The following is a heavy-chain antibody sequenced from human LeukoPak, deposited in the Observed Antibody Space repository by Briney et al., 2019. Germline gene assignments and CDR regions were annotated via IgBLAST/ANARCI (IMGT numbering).Heavy chain of an antibody. CDR3: ARDSYYYDSSGYYYFDY. D-gene: IGHD3-22*01. Sequence: GASVKVSCKASGYTFTSYYMHWVRQAPGQGLEWMGIINPSGGSTSYAQKFQGRVTITRDTSTSTVYMELSSLRSEDTAVYYCARDSYYYDSSGYYYFDYWGQGTLVTVSS. CDR1: GYTFTSYY. J-gene: IGHJ4*02. V-gene: IGHV1-46*01. CDR2: INPSGGST.